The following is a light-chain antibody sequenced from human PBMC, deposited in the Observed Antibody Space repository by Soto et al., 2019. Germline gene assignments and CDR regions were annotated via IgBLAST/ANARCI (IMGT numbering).Light chain of an antibody. CDR3: QQRSNLPPIT. J-gene: IGKJ5*01. Sequence: EIVFKESPGTLSLSPGEGAMLSCRASQSVSSSYIAWYQQKPGQAPRLLIYDASNRATGIPARSSGSGSGTDFTLTISSLEPEDFAVYYCQQRSNLPPITFCQVTRLEIK. CDR1: QSVSSSY. CDR2: DAS. V-gene: IGKV3D-20*02.